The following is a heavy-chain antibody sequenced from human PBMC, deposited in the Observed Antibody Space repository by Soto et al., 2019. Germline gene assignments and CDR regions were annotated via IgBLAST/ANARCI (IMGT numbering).Heavy chain of an antibody. V-gene: IGHV3-23*01. CDR3: AKTAGYSCDY. D-gene: IGHD5-18*01. CDR2: ISGGGGST. Sequence: EVQLLESGGGLVQPGGSLRLSCAASGFTFSSYAMSWVRQAPGKGLEWVSAISGGGGSTYYADYVKGRFTISRDNSKNALYLQMNSLRAEDTAVYFCAKTAGYSCDYWGQGTLVTVSS. J-gene: IGHJ4*02. CDR1: GFTFSSYA.